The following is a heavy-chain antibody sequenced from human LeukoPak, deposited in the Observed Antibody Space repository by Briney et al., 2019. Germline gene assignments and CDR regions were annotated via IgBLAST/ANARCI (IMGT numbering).Heavy chain of an antibody. CDR3: AKDSSPAWDSSGYWLDY. D-gene: IGHD3-22*01. J-gene: IGHJ4*02. CDR1: GFTFTSYA. V-gene: IGHV3-23*01. Sequence: GGSLRLSCAASGFTFTSYAMSWVRQAPGEGLEWVSAISGFGGFTYYADSVKGRFTISSDVSKNSLYLQMNSLRAEDTALYYCAKDSSPAWDSSGYWLDYWGQGTLVTVSS. CDR2: ISGFGGFT.